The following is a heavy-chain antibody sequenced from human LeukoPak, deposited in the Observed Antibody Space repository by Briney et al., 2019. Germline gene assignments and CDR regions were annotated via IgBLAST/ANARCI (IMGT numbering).Heavy chain of an antibody. CDR2: IYSSGST. Sequence: SETLSLTCTVSGGSISSYYRSWIRQPAGKGLEWIGRIYSSGSTNYNPSLNSRVTISVDKSKNQFSLKLSSVTGADTAVYYCARSPTVTNTFDDWRQGTLVTVSS. J-gene: IGHJ4*02. D-gene: IGHD4-17*01. V-gene: IGHV4-4*07. CDR3: ARSPTVTNTFDD. CDR1: GGSISSYY.